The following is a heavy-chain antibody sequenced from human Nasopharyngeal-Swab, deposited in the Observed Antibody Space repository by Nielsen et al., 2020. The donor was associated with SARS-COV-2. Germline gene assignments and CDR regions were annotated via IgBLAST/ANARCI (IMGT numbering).Heavy chain of an antibody. Sequence: EPVTSDCTVSGCSNENYYWTWIRQPAGKRLEWLGRIYTSGKTHYNPSLQSRLSMSVDTSNSQFTLQLTSVTAADTAIYFCARESRRSWYFDYWGQGTLVTVSS. D-gene: IGHD6-13*01. V-gene: IGHV4-4*07. CDR2: IYTSGKT. CDR3: ARESRRSWYFDY. J-gene: IGHJ4*02. CDR1: GCSNENYY.